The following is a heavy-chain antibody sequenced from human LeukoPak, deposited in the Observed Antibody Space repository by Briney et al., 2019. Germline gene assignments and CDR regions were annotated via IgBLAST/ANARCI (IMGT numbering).Heavy chain of an antibody. CDR3: ARGSLWFGELLSTFDP. V-gene: IGHV1-2*02. D-gene: IGHD3-10*01. CDR1: GYTFTSYG. J-gene: IGHJ5*02. CDR2: INPNSGGT. Sequence: GASVKVSCKASGYTFTSYGISWVRQAPGQGLEWMGWINPNSGGTNYAQKFQGRVTMTRDTSISTAYMELSRLRSDDTAVYYCARGSLWFGELLSTFDPWGQGTLVTVSS.